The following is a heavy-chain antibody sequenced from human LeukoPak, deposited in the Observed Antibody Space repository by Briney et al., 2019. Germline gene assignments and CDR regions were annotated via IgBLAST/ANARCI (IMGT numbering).Heavy chain of an antibody. CDR2: IHRSGSP. V-gene: IGHV4-4*02. J-gene: IGHJ4*02. D-gene: IGHD1-14*01. CDR1: LDSTTSNF. CDR3: AREILGGFNPGAY. Sequence: PSEALSLTCTVSLDSTTSNFWRWVRQPPAKGLEWMGEIHRSGSPNFNPSLQRRVTISIDRSRNQIALELSSVTAADTAVYYCAREILGGFNPGAYWGQGTLVTVSS.